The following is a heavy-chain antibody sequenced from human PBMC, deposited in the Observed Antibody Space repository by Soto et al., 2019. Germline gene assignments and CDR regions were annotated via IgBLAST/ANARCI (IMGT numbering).Heavy chain of an antibody. Sequence: QVQLQESGPGLVKPSQTLSLTCTVSGGSISNVGYFWSWIRQPPGKGLEWIGFIYHTGTTYYNSSLRSRVSISRDTSKSQFSLKLNSVTAADTAVYYCARVMAAMQNWLDPWGQGTLVTVSP. CDR3: ARVMAAMQNWLDP. D-gene: IGHD2-2*01. V-gene: IGHV4-30-4*01. J-gene: IGHJ5*02. CDR1: GGSISNVGYF. CDR2: IYHTGTT.